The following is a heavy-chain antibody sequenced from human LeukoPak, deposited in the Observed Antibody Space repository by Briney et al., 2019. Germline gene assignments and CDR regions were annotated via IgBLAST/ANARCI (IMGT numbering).Heavy chain of an antibody. D-gene: IGHD6-13*01. CDR2: ISPNSGGT. CDR3: VREHSWDANWFDP. CDR1: GYTFTGYY. V-gene: IGHV1-2*02. Sequence: ASVKVSCKASGYTFTGYYMHWVRQAPGQGLEWMGWISPNSGGTNYAQKFQGGVTMNRDTSISTVYMELSRLRYDDTAVYYCVREHSWDANWFDPWGQGTLVTVSS. J-gene: IGHJ5*02.